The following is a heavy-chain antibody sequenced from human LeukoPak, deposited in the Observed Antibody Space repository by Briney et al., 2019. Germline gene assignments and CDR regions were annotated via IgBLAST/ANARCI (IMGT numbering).Heavy chain of an antibody. D-gene: IGHD1-26*01. J-gene: IGHJ4*02. CDR1: GFTFSTYP. CDR2: ISGSSGDT. Sequence: PGGSLRLSCAASGFTFSTYPMYWVRQAPGKGLEWVSTISGSSGDTFYADSVRGRFTISRDNSKNTLFLQVNSLRAEDTAVYYCAKDLYSGSYKYYFDYWGQGTLVTVSS. V-gene: IGHV3-23*01. CDR3: AKDLYSGSYKYYFDY.